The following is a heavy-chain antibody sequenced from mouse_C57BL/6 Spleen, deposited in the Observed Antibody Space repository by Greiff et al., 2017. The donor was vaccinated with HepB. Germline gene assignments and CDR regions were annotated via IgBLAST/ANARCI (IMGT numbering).Heavy chain of an antibody. J-gene: IGHJ4*01. Sequence: VKLKESGAELVKPGASVKISCKASGYAFSSYWMNWVKQRPGKGLEWIGQIYPGDGDTNYNGKFKGKATLTADKSSSTAYMQLSSLTSEDSAVYFCARSRNYYAMDYWGQGTSVTVSS. CDR2: IYPGDGDT. CDR3: ARSRNYYAMDY. V-gene: IGHV1-80*01. CDR1: GYAFSSYW.